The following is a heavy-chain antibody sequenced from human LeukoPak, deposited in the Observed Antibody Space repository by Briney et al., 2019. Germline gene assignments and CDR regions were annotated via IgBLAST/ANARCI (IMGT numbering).Heavy chain of an antibody. Sequence: GGSLRLSCAASVFNFNNDCMHWVRQARRKGREWVAVISYDGRNIHYPDSVKGRFTISRDISTDTLWLQMDSLRTEDTAVYYCAKGPLRGTAAAIDYWGQGTLVTVSS. CDR2: ISYDGRNI. V-gene: IGHV3-30*18. CDR1: VFNFNNDC. D-gene: IGHD2-2*01. J-gene: IGHJ4*02. CDR3: AKGPLRGTAAAIDY.